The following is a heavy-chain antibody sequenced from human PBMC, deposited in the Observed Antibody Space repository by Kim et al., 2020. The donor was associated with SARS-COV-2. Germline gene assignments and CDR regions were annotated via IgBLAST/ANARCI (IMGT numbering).Heavy chain of an antibody. D-gene: IGHD4-17*01. CDR3: TRGYYGDYGAHPFDY. CDR1: GFTFSGSA. Sequence: GGSLRLSCAASGFTFSGSAMHWVRQASGKGLEWVGRIRSKANSYATAYAASVKGRFTISRDDSKNTAYLQMNSLKTEDTAVYYCTRGYYGDYGAHPFDYWAPGPLLTVS. CDR2: IRSKANSYAT. J-gene: IGHJ4*01. V-gene: IGHV3-73*01.